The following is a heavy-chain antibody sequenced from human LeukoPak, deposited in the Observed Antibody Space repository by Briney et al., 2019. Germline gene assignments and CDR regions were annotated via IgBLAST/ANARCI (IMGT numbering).Heavy chain of an antibody. CDR2: ISGSGGST. Sequence: GGSLRLSCAASGFTFSSYAMSWVRQAPGKGLEWVSAISGSGGSTYYADSVKGRFTISRDNSKNTLYLQMNSLRAEDTAVYYCARDEYDSSGYHTGFDYWGQGTLVTVSS. J-gene: IGHJ4*02. D-gene: IGHD3-22*01. CDR1: GFTFSSYA. V-gene: IGHV3-23*01. CDR3: ARDEYDSSGYHTGFDY.